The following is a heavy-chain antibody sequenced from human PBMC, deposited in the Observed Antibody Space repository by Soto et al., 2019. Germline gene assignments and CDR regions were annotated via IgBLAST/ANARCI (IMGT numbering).Heavy chain of an antibody. J-gene: IGHJ6*01. D-gene: IGHD3-22*01. CDR2: INAGNGNT. Sequence: GASVXVSCKASGYTFTSYAMHLVRQAPGQRLEWMGWINAGNGNTKYSQMFQGRVTITRDTSASTAYMELSSLRSEDTAVYYCASSYYYDSSGYSSLYYYYGMDVWGQGTTVTVSS. CDR1: GYTFTSYA. CDR3: ASSYYYDSSGYSSLYYYYGMDV. V-gene: IGHV1-3*01.